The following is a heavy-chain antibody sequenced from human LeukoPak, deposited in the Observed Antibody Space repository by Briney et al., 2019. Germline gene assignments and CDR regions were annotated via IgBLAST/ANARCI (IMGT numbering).Heavy chain of an antibody. CDR3: ARAVDVADY. J-gene: IGHJ4*02. Sequence: GGSLRLSCVASGFIFTDHWMSWVRQAPGKGLDWVANIKEDESAKFCADSVRGRFTISRDNAKNSVYLEMNNLRVEDTAVYYCARAVDVADYWGRGTLVTVSS. CDR2: IKEDESAK. V-gene: IGHV3-7*01. D-gene: IGHD3-16*01. CDR1: GFIFTDHW.